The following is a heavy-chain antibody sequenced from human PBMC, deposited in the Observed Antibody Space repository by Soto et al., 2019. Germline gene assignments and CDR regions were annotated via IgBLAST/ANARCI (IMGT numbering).Heavy chain of an antibody. D-gene: IGHD6-13*01. Sequence: GASVKVSCKASGYSFTGYYMHWVRQAPGQGLEWMGWINPNSGGTNYAQKFQGWVTMTRDTSISTAYMELSRLRSDDTAVYYCARGLLSSSWYGIDVWGQGTTVTVPS. CDR1: GYSFTGYY. CDR2: INPNSGGT. V-gene: IGHV1-2*04. J-gene: IGHJ6*02. CDR3: ARGLLSSSWYGIDV.